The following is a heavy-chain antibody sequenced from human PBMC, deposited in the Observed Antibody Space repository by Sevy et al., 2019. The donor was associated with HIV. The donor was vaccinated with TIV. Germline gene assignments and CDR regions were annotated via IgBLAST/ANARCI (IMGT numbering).Heavy chain of an antibody. CDR3: AREVVLRYFDWWDPNWFDP. V-gene: IGHV3-74*01. Sequence: GGSLRLSCAASGFTFSSYWMHWVRQAPGKGLVWVSRINSDGSSTSYADSVKGRFTISRDNAKKTLYLQMNSLGAEDTAVYYCAREVVLRYFDWWDPNWFDPWGQGTLVTVSS. J-gene: IGHJ5*02. CDR1: GFTFSSYW. CDR2: INSDGSST. D-gene: IGHD3-9*01.